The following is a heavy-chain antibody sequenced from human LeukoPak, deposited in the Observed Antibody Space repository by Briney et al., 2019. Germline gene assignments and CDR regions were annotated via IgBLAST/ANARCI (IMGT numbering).Heavy chain of an antibody. CDR2: IIPILGTA. D-gene: IGHD3-22*01. Sequence: ASLKDSCKAYGATFSSYAISSLRQAPGQTLSLLEGIIPILGTANYAQNFQCRVTITTGEFTGTAYMVLSRRRSEDTAVYYCARGHNSGYDMYYYDAYYYYYMDIWGKGTTVTVSS. CDR1: GATFSSYA. CDR3: ARGHNSGYDMYYYDAYYYYYMDI. J-gene: IGHJ6*03. V-gene: IGHV1-69*05.